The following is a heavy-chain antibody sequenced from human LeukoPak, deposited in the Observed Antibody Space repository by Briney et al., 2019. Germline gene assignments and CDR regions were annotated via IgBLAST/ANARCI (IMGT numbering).Heavy chain of an antibody. Sequence: GGSLRLSCAASGFTFSSFEMNWVRQAPGKGLEWVSVFSGSGPNTYYADSVKGRFTISRDNSKNTLSLQMNSLRAEDTAVYYCATGYSSSWYYFEYWGQGILVTISS. D-gene: IGHD6-13*01. J-gene: IGHJ4*02. CDR3: ATGYSSSWYYFEY. CDR1: GFTFSSFE. V-gene: IGHV3-23*01. CDR2: FSGSGPNT.